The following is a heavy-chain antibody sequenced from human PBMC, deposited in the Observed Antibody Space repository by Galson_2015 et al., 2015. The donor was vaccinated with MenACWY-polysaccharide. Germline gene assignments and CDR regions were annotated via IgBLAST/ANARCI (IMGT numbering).Heavy chain of an antibody. J-gene: IGHJ5*02. CDR2: IKQDGSEK. CDR1: GFTFSSYW. V-gene: IGHV3-7*01. Sequence: SLRLSCAASGFTFSSYWMSWVRQAPGKGLEWVANIKQDGSEKYYVDSVKGRFTISRDSAKNSLYLQMNSLRAEDTAVYYCARPAGYNWFDPWGQGTLVTVSS. D-gene: IGHD2-15*01. CDR3: ARPAGYNWFDP.